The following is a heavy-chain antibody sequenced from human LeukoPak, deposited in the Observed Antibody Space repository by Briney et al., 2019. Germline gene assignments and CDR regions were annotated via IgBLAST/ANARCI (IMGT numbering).Heavy chain of an antibody. CDR3: ARNYDRMDY. CDR1: GGSISDYY. J-gene: IGHJ4*02. Sequence: PSETLPLTCTVSGGSISDYYWSWIRQPPGRGLEWLGYIYYSGTTHYNPSLKSRVTMSVDTSKNQFSLKVSSVTAADTAVYFCARNYDRMDYWGQGTLVTVSS. V-gene: IGHV4-59*01. CDR2: IYYSGTT. D-gene: IGHD3-22*01.